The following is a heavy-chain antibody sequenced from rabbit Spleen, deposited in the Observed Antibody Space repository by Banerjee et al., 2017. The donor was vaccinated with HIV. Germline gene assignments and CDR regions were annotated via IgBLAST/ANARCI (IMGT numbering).Heavy chain of an antibody. CDR1: GVSFSISSY. Sequence: QSLEESGGDLVKPGASLTLTCTASGVSFSISSYMCWVRQAPGKGLEWIACIDAGSSGFTYFATWAKGRFTISKTSSTTVTLQMTRLTAADTATYFCARDSGVGPYIDGYFNLWGPGTLVTVS. D-gene: IGHD3-3*01. V-gene: IGHV1S40*01. CDR3: ARDSGVGPYIDGYFNL. CDR2: IDAGSSGFT. J-gene: IGHJ4*01.